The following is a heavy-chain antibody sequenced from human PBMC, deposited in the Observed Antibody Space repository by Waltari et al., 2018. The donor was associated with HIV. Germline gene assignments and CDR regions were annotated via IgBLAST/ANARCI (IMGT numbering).Heavy chain of an antibody. CDR2: VRYDGSNK. V-gene: IGHV3-30*02. Sequence: QVQLVESGGGVVQPGGSLRLPCAASGFTFTTYAMHWVPQAPGKGLEWVAFVRYDGSNKYYADSVKGRFTISRDNSKNTLYLQMNSLRADDTAVYYCARDPSPPILYDILTGYYFDYWGQGTLVTVSS. J-gene: IGHJ4*02. CDR3: ARDPSPPILYDILTGYYFDY. CDR1: GFTFTTYA. D-gene: IGHD3-9*01.